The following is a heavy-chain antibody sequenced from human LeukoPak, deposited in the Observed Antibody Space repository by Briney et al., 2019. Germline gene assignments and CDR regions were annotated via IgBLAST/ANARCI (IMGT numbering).Heavy chain of an antibody. CDR3: ARDDPNYYGSMDV. V-gene: IGHV3-33*01. Sequence: GGSLRLSCAASGFTFSSYGMHWVRQAPGKGLEWVAVIWYDGSNKYYADSVKGRFTISRDNSKNTLYLQMNSLRAEDTAVYYCARDDPNYYGSMDVWGQGTTVTVSS. CDR2: IWYDGSNK. D-gene: IGHD3-10*01. CDR1: GFTFSSYG. J-gene: IGHJ6*02.